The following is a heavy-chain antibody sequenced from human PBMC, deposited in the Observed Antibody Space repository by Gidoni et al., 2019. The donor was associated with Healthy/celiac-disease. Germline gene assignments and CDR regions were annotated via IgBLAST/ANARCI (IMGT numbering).Heavy chain of an antibody. V-gene: IGHV1-2*02. D-gene: IGHD6-13*01. J-gene: IGHJ5*02. CDR2: INPNSGGT. CDR3: ARDSRRQLVRWYWFDP. CDR1: GYTFPGYY. Sequence: QVQLVQSGAEVQKPGASVQVSCKASGYTFPGYYMHWVRQAPGQGLEWMGWINPNSGGTNYAQKFQGRVTMTRDTSISTAYMELSRLRSDDTAVYYCARDSRRQLVRWYWFDPWGQGTLVTVSS.